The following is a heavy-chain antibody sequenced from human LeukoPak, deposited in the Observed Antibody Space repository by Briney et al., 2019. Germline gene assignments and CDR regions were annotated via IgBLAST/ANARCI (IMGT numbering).Heavy chain of an antibody. CDR1: GGSISSGGYY. J-gene: IGHJ2*01. CDR3: ARRPRITIFGVVYRNWYFDL. CDR2: IYYGGST. D-gene: IGHD3-3*01. Sequence: SQTLSLTCTVSGGSISSGGYYWSWIRQHPGKGLEWIGYIYYGGSTYYNPSLKSRVTISVDTSKNQFSLKLSSVPAADTAVYYCARRPRITIFGVVYRNWYFDLWGRGTLVTVSS. V-gene: IGHV4-31*03.